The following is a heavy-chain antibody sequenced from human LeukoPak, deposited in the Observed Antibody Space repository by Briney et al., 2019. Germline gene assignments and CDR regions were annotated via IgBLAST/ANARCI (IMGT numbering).Heavy chain of an antibody. V-gene: IGHV1-8*01. CDR1: GYTFTSYD. Sequence: ASVKVSCKASGYTFTSYDINWVRQATGQGLEWMGWMNPNSGNTGYAQKFQGRVTMTRNTSISTAYMELSSLRSEDTAVYYCARLYVSGSYFDFGGQGTLVTVSS. J-gene: IGHJ4*02. CDR2: MNPNSGNT. D-gene: IGHD3-10*01. CDR3: ARLYVSGSYFDF.